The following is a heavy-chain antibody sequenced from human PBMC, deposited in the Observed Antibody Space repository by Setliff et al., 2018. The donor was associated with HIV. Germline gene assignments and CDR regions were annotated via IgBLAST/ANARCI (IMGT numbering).Heavy chain of an antibody. J-gene: IGHJ5*02. V-gene: IGHV4-31*01. CDR3: ARAPHVSGNFGWFDP. CDR2: ICNSGVT. Sequence: SETLSLPCTVSGDSISSGTYCWNWIRQYPGEGLEGIGYICNSGVTNYNPSLKSVVSVSADTSKNQFSLTLRSVTAADTAVYYCARAPHVSGNFGWFDPWGQGTLVTAPQ. CDR1: GDSISSGTYC. D-gene: IGHD3-10*01.